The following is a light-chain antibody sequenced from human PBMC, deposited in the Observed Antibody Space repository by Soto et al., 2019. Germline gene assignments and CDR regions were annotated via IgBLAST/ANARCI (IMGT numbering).Light chain of an antibody. CDR3: QHYGILPSFT. J-gene: IGKJ3*01. V-gene: IGKV3-20*01. CDR1: QSVTRDF. Sequence: EIVLTQSPGTLSLSPGERATLSCRASQSVTRDFLAWYQHRPGQAPRLLIYGTFNRQTGIPASFSGTRYGTDFPLTISRLEPEDLAVYYCQHYGILPSFTFGPGTKVDIK. CDR2: GTF.